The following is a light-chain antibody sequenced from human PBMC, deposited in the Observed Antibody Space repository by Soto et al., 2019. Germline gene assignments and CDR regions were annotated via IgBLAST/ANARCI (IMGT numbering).Light chain of an antibody. Sequence: ESVLTQSPGTLSLSPGERATLSCRASQSFSRTYLAWYQQKPGQAPRLLIYGASSRATGIPDRFSGSGSGTDFTLTISRLEPGDSAVYYCQQYGSSPHTFGGGTKLEIK. V-gene: IGKV3-20*01. CDR3: QQYGSSPHT. CDR2: GAS. CDR1: QSFSRTY. J-gene: IGKJ4*01.